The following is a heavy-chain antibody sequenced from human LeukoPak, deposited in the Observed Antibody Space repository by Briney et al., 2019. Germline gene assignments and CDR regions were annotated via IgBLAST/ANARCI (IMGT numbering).Heavy chain of an antibody. Sequence: GGSLRLSCAASGFTFSGSAMHWVRQASGKGLEWVGRIRSKANNYATSYGASVKGRFTISRDDSKNTAYLQMNSLRAEDTAVYYCARDEGYCSRTSCYGASKGMDVWGQGTAVIVSS. D-gene: IGHD2-2*01. CDR2: IRSKANNYAT. V-gene: IGHV3-73*01. CDR1: GFTFSGSA. J-gene: IGHJ6*02. CDR3: ARDEGYCSRTSCYGASKGMDV.